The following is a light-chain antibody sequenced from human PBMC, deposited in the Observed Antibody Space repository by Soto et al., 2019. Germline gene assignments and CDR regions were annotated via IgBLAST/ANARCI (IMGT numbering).Light chain of an antibody. Sequence: EDALTQSPGTLSLSPGERATLSCRAGQNLASKYLAWYQQKAGQAPILLIYGASSRATGMPHRFSGSESGTDFTLTISRLEPEDFAVYYCQQYGSTFGQGTRLEIK. CDR1: QNLASKY. J-gene: IGKJ5*01. CDR3: QQYGST. V-gene: IGKV3-20*01. CDR2: GAS.